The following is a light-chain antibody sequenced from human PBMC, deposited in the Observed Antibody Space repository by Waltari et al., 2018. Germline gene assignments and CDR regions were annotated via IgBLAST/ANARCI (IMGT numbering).Light chain of an antibody. V-gene: IGKV1-13*02. CDR2: YAN. Sequence: IQMSQSPSSLSASVGDRVTITCRASQGISSYLNWYQQKPGKAPKLLIYYANSLASGVPSRFSGSGSWTEFTLTISSLQPEDFATYYCQQGNSYPRTFGQGTKVEIK. CDR3: QQGNSYPRT. J-gene: IGKJ1*01. CDR1: QGISSY.